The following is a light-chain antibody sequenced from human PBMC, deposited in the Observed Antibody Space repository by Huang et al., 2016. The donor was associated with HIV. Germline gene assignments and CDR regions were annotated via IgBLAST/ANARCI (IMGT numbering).Light chain of an antibody. CDR1: QDINSY. CDR3: QQYDKLFT. Sequence: DIRLTQSPSSLSASVGDRVSITCQASQDINSYSNWYQQKPGKAPRLLIYDSTNLERGVPSRYSVSGSGTHFTFTISSLQPEDFATYYCQQYDKLFTFGPGTRVDIK. J-gene: IGKJ3*01. V-gene: IGKV1-33*01. CDR2: DST.